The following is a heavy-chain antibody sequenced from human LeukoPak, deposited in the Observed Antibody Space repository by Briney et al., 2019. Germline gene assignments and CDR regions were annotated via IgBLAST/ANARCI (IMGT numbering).Heavy chain of an antibody. CDR1: GYTFTSHG. CDR3: ARIAAAGKFDY. V-gene: IGHV1-18*01. J-gene: IGHJ4*02. Sequence: ASVKVSCKASGYTFTSHGLSWARQAPGQGLEWMGWISAYNGNTNYAQKLQGRVTMTTDTSTSTAYMELRSLRSDDTAVYYCARIAAAGKFDYWGQGTLVTVSS. D-gene: IGHD6-13*01. CDR2: ISAYNGNT.